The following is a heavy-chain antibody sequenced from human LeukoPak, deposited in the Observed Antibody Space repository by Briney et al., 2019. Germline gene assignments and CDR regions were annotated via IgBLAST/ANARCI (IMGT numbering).Heavy chain of an antibody. Sequence: GGSLRLSCAASGFTFSSYATHWVRQAPGKGLEWVAVISYDGSNKYYAGSVKGRFTISRDNSKNTLYLQMNSLRAEDTAVYYCARRVSSSWYGPWGQGTLVTVSS. CDR3: ARRVSSSWYGP. D-gene: IGHD6-13*01. CDR1: GFTFSSYA. CDR2: ISYDGSNK. J-gene: IGHJ5*02. V-gene: IGHV3-30-3*01.